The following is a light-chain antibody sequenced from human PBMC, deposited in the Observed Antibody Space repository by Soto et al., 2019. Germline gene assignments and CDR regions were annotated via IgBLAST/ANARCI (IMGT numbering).Light chain of an antibody. Sequence: IPMTQSPSSVSASVGDTITITCRASQDVSGWLAWYQQKPGKAPNLLIHSVSSLHSGVPPRFSGSVFGTDFTLTISSLQPDDFATYYCQQANSLPPTFGQGTKVEV. J-gene: IGKJ1*01. CDR3: QQANSLPPT. CDR1: QDVSGW. CDR2: SVS. V-gene: IGKV1-12*01.